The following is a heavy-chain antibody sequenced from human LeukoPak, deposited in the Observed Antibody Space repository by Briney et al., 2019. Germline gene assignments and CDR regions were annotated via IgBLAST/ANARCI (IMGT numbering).Heavy chain of an antibody. V-gene: IGHV3-53*05. CDR2: IYSGGST. Sequence: QPGGSLRLSCAASGFSVSSNYMSWVRQAPGKGLELVSVIYSGGSTYYADSVKGRFTISRDNSKNTLYLQMNSLRAEDTAVYYCAKDTPTTGYHLDSWGQGTLVTVSS. D-gene: IGHD1-1*01. CDR3: AKDTPTTGYHLDS. CDR1: GFSVSSNY. J-gene: IGHJ4*02.